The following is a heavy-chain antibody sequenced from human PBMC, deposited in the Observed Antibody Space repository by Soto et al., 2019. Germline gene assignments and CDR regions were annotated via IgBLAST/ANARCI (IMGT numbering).Heavy chain of an antibody. CDR3: VRDDVGVGIDY. D-gene: IGHD1-26*01. CDR1: GFTFSTYS. J-gene: IGHJ4*02. Sequence: GGSLRLSCAASGFTFSTYSMNWVRQAPGKGLEWVSYISSSSSTIFYTDSVKGRFTISRDNAKNTVYLQMNSLRAEDTAVYYCVRDDVGVGIDYWGLGTLVTVSS. V-gene: IGHV3-48*04. CDR2: ISSSSSTI.